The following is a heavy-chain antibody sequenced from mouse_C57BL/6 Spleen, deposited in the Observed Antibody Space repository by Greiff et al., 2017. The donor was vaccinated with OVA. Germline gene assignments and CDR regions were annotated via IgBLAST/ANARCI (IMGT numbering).Heavy chain of an antibody. CDR2: IDPSDSYT. CDR3: ARSLYGNNYAMDY. CDR1: GYTFTSYW. Sequence: QVQLQQSGAELVKPGASVKLSCKASGYTFTSYWMQWVKQRPGQGLEWIGEIDPSDSYTNYNQKFKGKATLTVDTSSSTAYMQLSSLTSEDSAVYYCARSLYGNNYAMDYWGQGTSVTVSS. J-gene: IGHJ4*01. V-gene: IGHV1-50*01. D-gene: IGHD2-1*01.